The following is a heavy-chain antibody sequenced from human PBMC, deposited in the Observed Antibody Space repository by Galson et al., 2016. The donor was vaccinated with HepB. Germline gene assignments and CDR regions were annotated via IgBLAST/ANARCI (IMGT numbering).Heavy chain of an antibody. Sequence: SVKVSCKASGGTFSSYAVSWVRQAPGQGLEWMGGIIPIFGPANYAQKFQGRVTITADESTSTAYMELSNLRSEDTAVYYCARDVVPSYYDFLSGIQSKSYYYDYGMD. J-gene: IGHJ6*01. V-gene: IGHV1-69*13. CDR3: ARDVVPSYYDFLSGIQSKSYYYDYGMD. CDR1: GGTFSSYA. D-gene: IGHD3-3*01. CDR2: IIPIFGPA.